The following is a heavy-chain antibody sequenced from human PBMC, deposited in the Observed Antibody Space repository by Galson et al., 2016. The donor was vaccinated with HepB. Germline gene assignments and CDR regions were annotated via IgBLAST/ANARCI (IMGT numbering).Heavy chain of an antibody. CDR2: ISPYNGNT. Sequence: SVKVSCKASAYSFTDYDITWVRQAPGQGLEWMGWISPYNGNTKFAQKFQGRVAMTTDTSTRTAYMELRSLRPDDTAVYYCARVGAWELLKVEGWFDPWGQGTLVTVSS. CDR1: AYSFTDYD. CDR3: ARVGAWELLKVEGWFDP. V-gene: IGHV1-18*01. J-gene: IGHJ5*02. D-gene: IGHD1-26*01.